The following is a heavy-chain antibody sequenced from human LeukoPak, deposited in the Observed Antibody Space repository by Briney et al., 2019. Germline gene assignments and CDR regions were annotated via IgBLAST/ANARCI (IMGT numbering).Heavy chain of an antibody. CDR1: GFTFSSSA. Sequence: PGGTLRLSWEASGFTFSSSAMGWVRQAPGKGLEWVSTLGDRGDTYYADSVKGRFTISRDSSKNTLYLRMNSLRAEDTAVYFCAKQQPGERYYFDYWGQGTLVTVSS. CDR3: AKQQPGERYYFDY. J-gene: IGHJ4*02. D-gene: IGHD3-16*01. CDR2: LGDRGDT. V-gene: IGHV3-23*01.